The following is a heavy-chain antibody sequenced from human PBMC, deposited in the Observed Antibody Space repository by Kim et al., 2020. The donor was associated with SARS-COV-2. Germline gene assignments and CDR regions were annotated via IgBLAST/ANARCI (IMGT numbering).Heavy chain of an antibody. CDR2: INPNSGGT. Sequence: ASVKVSCKASGYTFTGYYMHWVRQAPGQGLEWMGRINPNSGGTNYAQKFQGRVTMTRDTSISTAYMELSRLRSDDTAVYYCARARVELTIFGVDTHAVDVWGKGTTVTVSS. D-gene: IGHD3-3*01. V-gene: IGHV1-2*06. CDR1: GYTFTGYY. J-gene: IGHJ6*04. CDR3: ARARVELTIFGVDTHAVDV.